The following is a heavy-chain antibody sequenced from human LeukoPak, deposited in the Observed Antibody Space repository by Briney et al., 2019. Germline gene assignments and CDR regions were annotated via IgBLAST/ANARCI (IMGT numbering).Heavy chain of an antibody. CDR2: ISYDGSNI. Sequence: GGSLRLSCAAAGFTFSVCAMHWVRQAPGKGLEWVAVISYDGSNIYNADSVKGRFTISRDNSKNTLFLQMNSLRAEDTAVYYCARGSKYFYYYYMDVWGKGTTVTVSS. V-gene: IGHV3-30*04. CDR1: GFTFSVCA. CDR3: ARGSKYFYYYYMDV. D-gene: IGHD6-6*01. J-gene: IGHJ6*03.